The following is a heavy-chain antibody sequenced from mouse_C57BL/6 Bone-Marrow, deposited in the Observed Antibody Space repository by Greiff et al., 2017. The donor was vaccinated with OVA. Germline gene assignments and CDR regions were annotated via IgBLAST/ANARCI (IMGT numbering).Heavy chain of an antibody. CDR3: AKKRSYYGSWYFDV. Sequence: QVQLQQSGPGLVQPSQSLSITCTVSGFSLTSYGVHWVRQPPGKGLEWLGVIWSGGSTDYNAAFISRLSISKDNSKSQVFFKMNSLQADDTAIYYCAKKRSYYGSWYFDVWGTGTTVTVSS. CDR1: GFSLTSYG. CDR2: IWSGGST. J-gene: IGHJ1*03. V-gene: IGHV2-4*01. D-gene: IGHD1-1*01.